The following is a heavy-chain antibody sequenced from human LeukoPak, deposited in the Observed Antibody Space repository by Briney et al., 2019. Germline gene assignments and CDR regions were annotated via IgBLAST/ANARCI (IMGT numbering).Heavy chain of an antibody. V-gene: IGHV4-38-2*02. D-gene: IGHD2-2*01. J-gene: IGHJ4*02. CDR3: ARERTSCYVY. CDR1: GYCISSGYY. Sequence: PSETLSLTCTVSGYCISSGYYWGWIRQPPGKGLEWIGSIYHSGSTYYNPSLKSRVTISVDTSKNQFSLKLSSVTAADTAVYYCARERTSCYVYWGQGTLVTVSS. CDR2: IYHSGST.